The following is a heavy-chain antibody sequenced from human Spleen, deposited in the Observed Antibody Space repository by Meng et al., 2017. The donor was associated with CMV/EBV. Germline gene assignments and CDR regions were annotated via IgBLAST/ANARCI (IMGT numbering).Heavy chain of an antibody. V-gene: IGHV4-59*01. D-gene: IGHD2-15*01. CDR3: ARDPGGGAFDI. Sequence: SETLSLTCAVYGGSFSGYYWSWIRQPPGKRLEWIGYMYYSGRTKYNPSLKSRVTISVDTSKNQFSLKVSSVTAADTAVYYCARDPGGGAFDIWGQGTMVTVSS. CDR1: GGSFSGYY. CDR2: MYYSGRT. J-gene: IGHJ3*02.